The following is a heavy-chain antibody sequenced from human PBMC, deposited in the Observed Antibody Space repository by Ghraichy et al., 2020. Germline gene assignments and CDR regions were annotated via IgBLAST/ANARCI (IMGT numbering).Heavy chain of an antibody. V-gene: IGHV4-59*01. CDR3: ARDRAVGEFDP. Sequence: SQTLSLTCTVSGGSISSYYWSWIRQPPGKGLEWIGYIYYSGSTNYNPSLKSRVTISVDTSKNQFSLKLSSVTAADTAVYYCARDRAVGEFDPWGQGTLVTVSS. CDR2: IYYSGST. J-gene: IGHJ5*02. D-gene: IGHD1-26*01. CDR1: GGSISSYY.